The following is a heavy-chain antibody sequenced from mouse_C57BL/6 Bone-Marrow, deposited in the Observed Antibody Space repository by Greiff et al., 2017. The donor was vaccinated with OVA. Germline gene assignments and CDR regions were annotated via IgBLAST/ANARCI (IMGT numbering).Heavy chain of an antibody. Sequence: EVKLVESEGGLVQPGSSMKLSCTASGFTFSDYYMAWVRQVPEKGLEWVANINYDGSSTYYLDSLKSRFIISRDNAKNILYLQMSSLKSEDTATYYWARGGTTAVATGGAMDYWGQGTSVTVSS. D-gene: IGHD1-1*01. V-gene: IGHV5-16*01. J-gene: IGHJ4*01. CDR3: ARGGTTAVATGGAMDY. CDR1: GFTFSDYY. CDR2: INYDGSST.